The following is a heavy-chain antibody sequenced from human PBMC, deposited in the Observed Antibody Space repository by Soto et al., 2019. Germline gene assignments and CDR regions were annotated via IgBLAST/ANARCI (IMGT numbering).Heavy chain of an antibody. J-gene: IGHJ5*02. Sequence: SQTLSLTCAISGDSVSSNTASWNWVRQSPSRGLEWLGRTYFRSKWYNDYAVSVKSRIIINPDTSNNQFSLQLNSVTPEDTAVYFCAKGDNLGPKTGYAFDPWGQGIMVTVS. CDR3: AKGDNLGPKTGYAFDP. CDR1: GDSVSSNTAS. D-gene: IGHD5-12*01. V-gene: IGHV6-1*01. CDR2: TYFRSKWYN.